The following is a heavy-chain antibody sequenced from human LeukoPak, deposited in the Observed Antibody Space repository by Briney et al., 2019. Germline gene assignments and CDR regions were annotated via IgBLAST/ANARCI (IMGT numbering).Heavy chain of an antibody. V-gene: IGHV4-4*02. J-gene: IGHJ5*02. D-gene: IGHD5-24*01. CDR2: IYHSGNT. Sequence: PSETLSLTCDVSGGSISRTSWWGWVRQPPGKGLEWIGEIYHSGNTNYSPSLKGRVTISVDKSKNQFSLKLTSVTAADTAVYYCARHYGKWLPAKPGAFDPWGQGTLVTVSS. CDR3: ARHYGKWLPAKPGAFDP. CDR1: GGSISRTSW.